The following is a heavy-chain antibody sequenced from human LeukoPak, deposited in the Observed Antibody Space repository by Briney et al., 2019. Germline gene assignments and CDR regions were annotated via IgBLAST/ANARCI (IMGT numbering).Heavy chain of an antibody. J-gene: IGHJ4*02. V-gene: IGHV3-33*06. CDR1: GFTFSSYG. CDR2: IWYDGSNK. CDR3: AKDFGHSGGGWEFDY. Sequence: TGGSLRLSCAASGFTFSSYGMHWVRQAPGKGLEWVAVIWYDGSNKYYADSVKGRFTISRDNSKNTLYLQMNSLRAEDTAVYYCAKDFGHSGGGWEFDYWGQGTLVTVSS. D-gene: IGHD2-15*01.